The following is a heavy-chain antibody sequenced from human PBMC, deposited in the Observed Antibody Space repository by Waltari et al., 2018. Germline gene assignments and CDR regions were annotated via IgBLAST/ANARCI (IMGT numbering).Heavy chain of an antibody. Sequence: EVQLLESGGGLVQPGGSLRLSCEASGFTFSNYAVSWVCQAPEKGLEWVSAIGSGGDSTYFADSVKGRFTVSRDNSKNTAYLQMSSLRAEDTAVYYCAKGVSGWPYYFDLWGQGTLVTVSS. J-gene: IGHJ4*02. CDR2: IGSGGDST. V-gene: IGHV3-23*01. CDR1: GFTFSNYA. D-gene: IGHD6-19*01. CDR3: AKGVSGWPYYFDL.